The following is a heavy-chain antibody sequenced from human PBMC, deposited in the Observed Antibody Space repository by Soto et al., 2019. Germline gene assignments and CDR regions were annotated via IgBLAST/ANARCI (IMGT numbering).Heavy chain of an antibody. CDR3: ARHLTIFGVVIYYYYYGMDV. J-gene: IGHJ6*02. D-gene: IGHD3-3*01. CDR2: IIPILGIA. V-gene: IGHV1-69*10. CDR1: GGTFSSHA. Sequence: ASVKVSCKASGGTFSSHAISWVRQAPGQGLEWMGGIIPILGIANYAQKFQGRVTITADKSTSTAYMELSSLRSEDTAVYYCARHLTIFGVVIYYYYYGMDVWGQGTTVTVSS.